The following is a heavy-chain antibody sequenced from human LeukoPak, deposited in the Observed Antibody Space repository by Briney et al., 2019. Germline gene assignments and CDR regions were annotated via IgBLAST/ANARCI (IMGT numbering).Heavy chain of an antibody. CDR1: GDSVSSNSAA. J-gene: IGHJ4*02. V-gene: IGHV6-1*01. Sequence: SQTLSLTCAISGDSVSSNSAAWNWIRQSPSRGLEWLGRTYYRSKWYNDYAASVQSRISINPDTSKNQFSLQLNSVSPEDTAVYYCATILFDFWGQGTLATVSS. D-gene: IGHD3-3*01. CDR2: TYYRSKWYN. CDR3: ATILFDF.